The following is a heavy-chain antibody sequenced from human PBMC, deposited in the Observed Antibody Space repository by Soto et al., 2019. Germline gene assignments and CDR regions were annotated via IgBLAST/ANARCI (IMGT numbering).Heavy chain of an antibody. CDR3: ARQEVPQWFTKGYYGMDV. CDR2: INHRGNT. V-gene: IGHV4-34*01. Sequence: SGTLSLTCAVYGGSFSGYYWTWIRQPPGKGLEWIGEINHRGNTNYNPSLKSRVTISVDTSKNQFSLKLTSVTAADTAVYYCARQEVPQWFTKGYYGMDVWDQGTTVTVSS. J-gene: IGHJ6*02. D-gene: IGHD2-8*01. CDR1: GGSFSGYY.